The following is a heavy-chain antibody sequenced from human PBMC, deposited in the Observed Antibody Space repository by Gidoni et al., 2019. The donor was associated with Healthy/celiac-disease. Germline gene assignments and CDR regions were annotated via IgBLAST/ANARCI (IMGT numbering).Heavy chain of an antibody. CDR3: ARVGYSGSYRPWGMDV. CDR2: ISSSGSTI. D-gene: IGHD1-26*01. CDR1: GFTFSSYD. V-gene: IGHV3-48*03. Sequence: EVQLVESGGGLVQPGGSLRLSCAASGFTFSSYDMNWVRQAPGKGLEWVSYISSSGSTIYYADSVKGRFTISRDNAKNSLYLQMNSLRAEDTAVYYCARVGYSGSYRPWGMDVWGQGTTVTVSS. J-gene: IGHJ6*02.